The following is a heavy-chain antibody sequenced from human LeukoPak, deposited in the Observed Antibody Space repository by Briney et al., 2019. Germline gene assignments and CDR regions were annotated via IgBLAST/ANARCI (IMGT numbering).Heavy chain of an antibody. Sequence: GESLQISCKGSGYSFTSYWIGWVRQVPGKGLEWMGIIYPGDSDTRYSPSFQGHVTISADKSISTAYLQWSSLKASDTAMYYCARSYCGGDCFTAEYFQHWGQGTLVTVSS. V-gene: IGHV5-51*01. CDR2: IYPGDSDT. D-gene: IGHD2-21*02. CDR3: ARSYCGGDCFTAEYFQH. CDR1: GYSFTSYW. J-gene: IGHJ1*01.